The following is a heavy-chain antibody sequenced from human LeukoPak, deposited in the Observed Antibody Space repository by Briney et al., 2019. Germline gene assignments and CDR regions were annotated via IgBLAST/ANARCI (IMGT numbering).Heavy chain of an antibody. J-gene: IGHJ3*02. V-gene: IGHV3-53*01. CDR2: IYSGGGT. CDR1: GFTVSNNY. CDR3: ARQNAFDI. Sequence: GGSLRLSCAASGFTVSNNYMSWVRQAPGKGLEWVSVIYSGGGTYYADSVKGRFTISRDISKNTVYLQMNSLRAEDTAVYYCARQNAFDIWGQGTMVTVSS.